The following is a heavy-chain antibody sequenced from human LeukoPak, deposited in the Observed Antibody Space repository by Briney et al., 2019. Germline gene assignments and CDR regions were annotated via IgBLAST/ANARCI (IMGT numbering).Heavy chain of an antibody. CDR2: MNPNSGNT. D-gene: IGHD6-6*01. CDR3: AREPDSSSSLHFDY. CDR1: GYTFTSYD. V-gene: IGHV1-8*01. Sequence: ASVKVSCKASGYTFTSYDINWVRQATGQGLEWMGWMNPNSGNTGYAQKFQGRVTMTRNTSISTAYMELSSLRSEDTAVYYCAREPDSSSSLHFDYWGQGTLVTVSS. J-gene: IGHJ4*02.